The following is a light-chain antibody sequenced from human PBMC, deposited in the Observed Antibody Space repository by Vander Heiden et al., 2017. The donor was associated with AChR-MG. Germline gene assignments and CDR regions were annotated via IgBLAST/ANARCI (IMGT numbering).Light chain of an antibody. J-gene: IGLJ2*01. Sequence: QSALTQPRSVSGSPGQSVTIPCTGTSSDVGGYNYVSWYQQHPGKAPKHMIYDVSKRPSGVPDRFSGSKSGNTASLTISGLQAEDEADYYCCSYAGSYTLVVFGGGTKLTVL. CDR1: SSDVGGYNY. V-gene: IGLV2-11*01. CDR2: DVS. CDR3: CSYAGSYTLVV.